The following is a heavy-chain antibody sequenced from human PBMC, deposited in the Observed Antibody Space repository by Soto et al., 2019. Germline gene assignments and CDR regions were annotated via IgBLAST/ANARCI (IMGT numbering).Heavy chain of an antibody. J-gene: IGHJ4*02. V-gene: IGHV4-31*03. Sequence: PSETLSLTCTVSGGSISSGGYYWSWIRQHPGKDLEWIGEIYHSGSTNYNPSLKSRVTISVDKSKNQFSLKLSSVTAADTAVYYCARGSAGYSSGWPRRYDFDYWGQGTLVTVSS. CDR3: ARGSAGYSSGWPRRYDFDY. D-gene: IGHD6-19*01. CDR1: GGSISSGGYY. CDR2: IYHSGST.